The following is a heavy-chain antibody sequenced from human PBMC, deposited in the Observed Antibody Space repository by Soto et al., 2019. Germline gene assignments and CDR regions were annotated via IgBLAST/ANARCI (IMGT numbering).Heavy chain of an antibody. CDR1: GGSISSSSYY. V-gene: IGHV4-39*01. CDR3: TATVEDADTAMVNYYYYGMDV. Sequence: SETLSLTCTVSGGSISSSSYYWGWIRQPPGKGLEWIGSIYYSGSTYYNPSLKSRVTISVDTSKNQFSLKLSSVTAADTAVYYCTATVEDADTAMVNYYYYGMDVWGQGTTVTVSS. CDR2: IYYSGST. D-gene: IGHD5-18*01. J-gene: IGHJ6*02.